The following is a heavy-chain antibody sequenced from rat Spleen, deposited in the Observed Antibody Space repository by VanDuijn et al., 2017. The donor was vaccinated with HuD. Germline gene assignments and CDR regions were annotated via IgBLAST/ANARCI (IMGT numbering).Heavy chain of an antibody. J-gene: IGHJ3*01. D-gene: IGHD1-11*01. V-gene: IGHV2-13*01. CDR2: IWGNGET. CDR3: ARSYGGYTSNWFPY. Sequence: QVQLKESGPGLVQPSETLSLTCTVSGFSLSSHGVIWVRQPPGKGLEWMGVIWGNGETNYTSALKSRLSISRDTSKSQVFLKMNSLQSDDTVTYFCARSYGGYTSNWFPYWGQGTLVTVSS. CDR1: GFSLSSHG.